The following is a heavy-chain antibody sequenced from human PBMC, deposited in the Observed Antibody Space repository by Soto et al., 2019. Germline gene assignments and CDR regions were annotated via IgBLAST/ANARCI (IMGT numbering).Heavy chain of an antibody. V-gene: IGHV1-69*01. CDR1: GGTFSSYA. J-gene: IGHJ6*02. D-gene: IGHD3-3*01. CDR3: ASGGMEVLRFLEWSQNYYGMDV. Sequence: QVQLVQSGAEVKKPGSSVKVSCKASGGTFSSYAISWVRQAPGQGLEWMGGIIPIFGTANYAQKFQGRVTITADESTSTAYMELSSLRSEDTAVYYCASGGMEVLRFLEWSQNYYGMDVWGQGTTVTVSS. CDR2: IIPIFGTA.